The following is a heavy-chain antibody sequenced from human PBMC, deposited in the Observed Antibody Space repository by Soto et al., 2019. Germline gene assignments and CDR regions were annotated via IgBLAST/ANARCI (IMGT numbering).Heavy chain of an antibody. D-gene: IGHD2-2*03. V-gene: IGHV6-1*01. CDR1: GDSVSSNSAA. CDR3: ARAGYLPPVAIGYYSVMDV. J-gene: IGHJ6*02. CDR2: TYYRSKWYN. Sequence: PSQTLSLTCAISGDSVSSNSAAWNWIRQSPSRGLEWLGRTYYRSKWYNDYAVSVKSRITINPDTSKNQFSLQLNSVTPEDTAVYYCARAGYLPPVAIGYYSVMDVWGQGTTVTVSS.